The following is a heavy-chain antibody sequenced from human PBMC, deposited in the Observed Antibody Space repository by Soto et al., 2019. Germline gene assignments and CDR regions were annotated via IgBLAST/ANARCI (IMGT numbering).Heavy chain of an antibody. Sequence: SAKVSFKASCYTFTSYGISWVRQAPGQGLEWMGWISAYNGNTNYAQKLQGRVTMTTDTSTSTAYMELRSLRSDDTAVYYCARVNYYYGMDVWGQGTTVTVSS. CDR3: ARVNYYYGMDV. CDR1: CYTFTSYG. J-gene: IGHJ6*02. CDR2: ISAYNGNT. V-gene: IGHV1-18*04.